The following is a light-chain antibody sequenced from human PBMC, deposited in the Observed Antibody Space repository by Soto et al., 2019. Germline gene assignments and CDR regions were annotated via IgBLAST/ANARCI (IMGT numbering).Light chain of an antibody. J-gene: IGKJ2*01. CDR2: GAS. CDR3: QQYGSSQYT. Sequence: EIVLTQSPGTLSLSPGERATLSCRASQSVNNNYLAWYQQKPGQAPRLLIYGASSSATGIPDRFSGSGSGTDFTLTISRLEPEDFAVYYCQQYGSSQYTFGQGTKLVIK. V-gene: IGKV3-20*01. CDR1: QSVNNNY.